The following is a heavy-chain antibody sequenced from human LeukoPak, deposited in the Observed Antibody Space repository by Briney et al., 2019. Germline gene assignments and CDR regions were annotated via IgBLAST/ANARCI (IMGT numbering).Heavy chain of an antibody. CDR2: IKDDGSEK. CDR3: ARARIDY. Sequence: GGSLRLSCVGSGFTFRSYWMTWVRQAPGRGLEWVANIKDDGSEKYTLDSVKGRFTISRDNAKNLLYLQMSSLRAEDTAVYFCARARIDYWGQGTLVTVSS. D-gene: IGHD1-14*01. V-gene: IGHV3-7*04. CDR1: GFTFRSYW. J-gene: IGHJ4*02.